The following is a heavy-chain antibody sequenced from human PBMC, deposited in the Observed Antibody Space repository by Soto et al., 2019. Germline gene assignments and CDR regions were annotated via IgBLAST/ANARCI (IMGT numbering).Heavy chain of an antibody. Sequence: QVQLVQSGAEVKKPGASVQVSCKASGYTFTHYGITWVRQAPGQGLEWMGWINSFSGDTNYPQKLQGRLTMTTDTSTNTVYMELRNLRSDDTAVYYCARDLHSGGKYWYFDIWGRGNLVTVSS. CDR2: INSFSGDT. D-gene: IGHD2-15*01. CDR1: GYTFTHYG. CDR3: ARDLHSGGKYWYFDI. V-gene: IGHV1-18*01. J-gene: IGHJ2*01.